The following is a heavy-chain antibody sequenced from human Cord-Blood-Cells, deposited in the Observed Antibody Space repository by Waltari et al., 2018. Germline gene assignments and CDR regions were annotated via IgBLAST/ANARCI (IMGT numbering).Heavy chain of an antibody. V-gene: IGHV3-30-3*01. CDR2: ISYDGSNK. Sequence: QVQLVESGGGVVQPGRSLRLSCAASGFTFSRYAMHWVRQAPGKGLEWVAVISYDGSNKYYADSVKGRFTISRDNSKNTLYLQMNSLRAEDTAVYYCARDSSNYFDYWGQGTLVTVSS. D-gene: IGHD4-4*01. J-gene: IGHJ4*02. CDR1: GFTFSRYA. CDR3: ARDSSNYFDY.